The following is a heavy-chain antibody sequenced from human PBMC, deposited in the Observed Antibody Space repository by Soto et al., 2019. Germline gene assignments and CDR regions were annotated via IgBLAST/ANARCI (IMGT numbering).Heavy chain of an antibody. V-gene: IGHV3-23*01. D-gene: IGHD6-19*01. CDR3: DKTAGSGCHLSD. CDR2: ISGSANNA. CDR1: GFTFSSYA. Sequence: GGSLRLSCAASGFTFSSYAMSWVRQAPGKGLEWISAISGSANNAYYPDSVRGRFAVSRDNSKNTVYLQMNSLRAEDTAVYYCDKTAGSGCHLSDWSQGILVTVSS. J-gene: IGHJ4*02.